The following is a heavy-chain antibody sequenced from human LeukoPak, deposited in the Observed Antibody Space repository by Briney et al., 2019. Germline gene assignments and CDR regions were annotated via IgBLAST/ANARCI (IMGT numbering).Heavy chain of an antibody. D-gene: IGHD1-1*01. CDR1: GYTFTSYD. J-gene: IGHJ5*02. CDR3: VKRRYNWNDGFDP. CDR2: MNPNSGDT. Sequence: ASVKVSCKASGYTFTSYDINWVRQATGQGLEWMGWMNPNSGDTGYAQNFQGRVTLTRDTSISTAYMELRSLRSEDTATYYCVKRRYNWNDGFDPWGQGTLVTVSS. V-gene: IGHV1-8*01.